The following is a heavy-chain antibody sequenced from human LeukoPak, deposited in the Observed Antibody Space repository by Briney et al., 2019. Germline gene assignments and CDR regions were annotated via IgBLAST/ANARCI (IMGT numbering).Heavy chain of an antibody. CDR3: GRGDYYNSGYFDY. J-gene: IGHJ4*02. CDR1: GGSISSGGYY. CDR2: IDFSGST. D-gene: IGHD5-24*01. Sequence: SQTLSLTCTVSGGSISSGGYYWSWVRQPPGKGLEWIGYIDFSGSTDYNPSLKSRVTLSVDTSKNQFSLKLSSVTAADTAVYPCGRGDYYNSGYFDYWGQGTLVTVSS. V-gene: IGHV4-61*08.